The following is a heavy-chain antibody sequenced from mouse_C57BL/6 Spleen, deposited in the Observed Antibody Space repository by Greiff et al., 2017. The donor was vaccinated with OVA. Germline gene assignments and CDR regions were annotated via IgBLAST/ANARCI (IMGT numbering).Heavy chain of an antibody. D-gene: IGHD1-1*01. CDR2: IDPSDSYT. CDR1: FSPFTSSF. V-gene: IGHV1-50*01. CDR3: VLRYFDY. Sequence: QVHLQPPGSYLFPPFSSFTLSFHSSFSPFTSSFLPFLNQRPGQGLEWIGEIDPSDSYTNYNQKFKGKATLTVDTSSSTAYMQLSSLTSEDSAVYYCVLRYFDYWGQGTTLTVSS. J-gene: IGHJ2*01.